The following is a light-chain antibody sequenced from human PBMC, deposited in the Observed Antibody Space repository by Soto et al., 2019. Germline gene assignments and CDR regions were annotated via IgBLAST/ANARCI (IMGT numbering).Light chain of an antibody. CDR3: QQYNDWPPNN. CDR2: GAS. CDR1: QSVSSN. Sequence: EILMTQSPATLSVSPGERATLSCRASQSVSSNLAWYQQKPGQAPRLLIYGASTRATGIPARFSGSGSGTELTLTISSLQSEDFAVYYCQQYNDWPPNNFGQGTKVDIK. J-gene: IGKJ2*01. V-gene: IGKV3-15*01.